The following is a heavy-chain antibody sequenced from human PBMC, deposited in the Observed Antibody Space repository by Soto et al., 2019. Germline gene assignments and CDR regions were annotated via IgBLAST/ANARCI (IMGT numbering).Heavy chain of an antibody. CDR1: GYTFTGYY. V-gene: IGHV1-2*04. D-gene: IGHD3-10*01. CDR2: INPNSGGT. CDR3: ARSQWFGEKPALTRSHGVYYYYGMDV. J-gene: IGHJ6*02. Sequence: GASVKVSCKASGYTFTGYYMHWVRQAPGQGLEWMGWINPNSGGTNYAQKFQGWVTMTRDTSISTAYMELSRLRSDDTAVYYCARSQWFGEKPALTRSHGVYYYYGMDVWGQGTTVTVSS.